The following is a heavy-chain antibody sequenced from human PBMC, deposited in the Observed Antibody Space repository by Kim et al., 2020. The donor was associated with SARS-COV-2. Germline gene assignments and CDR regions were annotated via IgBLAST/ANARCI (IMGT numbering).Heavy chain of an antibody. CDR3: ARGYGIFYGMDV. J-gene: IGHJ6*02. V-gene: IGHV4-30-4*05. Sequence: TSDNPSLKRRVTISVDTSKKQFSPTLCSVTAADTAVYFCARGYGIFYGMDVWGQGTTVTVSS. D-gene: IGHD6-13*01. CDR2: T.